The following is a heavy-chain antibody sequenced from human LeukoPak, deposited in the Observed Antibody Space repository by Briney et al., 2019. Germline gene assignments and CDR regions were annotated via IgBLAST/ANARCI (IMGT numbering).Heavy chain of an antibody. CDR1: GFTFSSYG. Sequence: GGSLRLSCAASGFTFSSYGMHWVRQAPGKGLEWVAIISYDGNNKYYADSVKGRFTISRDNSKNTLYLQMNSLRAEDTAVYYCAKDRDFYDRNSFSPDSFQTWGQGTMVTVSS. V-gene: IGHV3-30*18. CDR2: ISYDGNNK. J-gene: IGHJ3*01. CDR3: AKDRDFYDRNSFSPDSFQT. D-gene: IGHD2/OR15-2a*01.